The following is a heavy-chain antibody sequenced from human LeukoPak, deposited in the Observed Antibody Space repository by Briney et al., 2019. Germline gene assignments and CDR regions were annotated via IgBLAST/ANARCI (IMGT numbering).Heavy chain of an antibody. CDR1: GASMSNYY. D-gene: IGHD3-16*01. CDR3: ARGQYDYVWGRARNKALDY. CDR2: IYHSGTTYSGST. V-gene: IGHV4-39*07. Sequence: SETLSLTCNVSGASMSNYYWVWIRQPPGKGLEWIGSIYHSGTTYSGSTYYNPSLKSRVTISVATSKHQFSLKLSSVTAADTAVYYCARGQYDYVWGRARNKALDYWGQGTLVTVSS. J-gene: IGHJ4*02.